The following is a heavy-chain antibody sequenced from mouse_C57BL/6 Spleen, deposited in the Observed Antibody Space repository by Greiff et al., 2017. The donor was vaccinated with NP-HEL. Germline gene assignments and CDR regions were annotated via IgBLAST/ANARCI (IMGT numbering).Heavy chain of an antibody. CDR1: GFNIKDDY. CDR3: TGYYYGSSYNY. V-gene: IGHV14-4*01. Sequence: VHVKQSGAELVRPGASVKLSCTASGFNIKDDYMHWVKQRPEQGLEWIGWIDPENGDNEYASKFQGKATITADTSSNTAYLQLSSLTSEDTAVYYCTGYYYGSSYNYWGQGTTLTVSS. CDR2: IDPENGDN. D-gene: IGHD1-1*01. J-gene: IGHJ2*01.